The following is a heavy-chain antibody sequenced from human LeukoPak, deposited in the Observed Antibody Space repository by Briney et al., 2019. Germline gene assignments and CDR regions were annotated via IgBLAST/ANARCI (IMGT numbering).Heavy chain of an antibody. J-gene: IGHJ4*02. CDR2: ISSSSSYI. CDR3: ARDLGGGAFDY. V-gene: IGHV3-21*01. CDR1: GFTFSSYS. D-gene: IGHD3-16*01. Sequence: GGSLRLXCAVSGFTFSSYSMNWVRQAPGKGLEWVSSISSSSSYIYYADSVKGRFTISRDNAKNSLYLQMNSLRAEDTAVYYCARDLGGGAFDYWGQGTPVTVSS.